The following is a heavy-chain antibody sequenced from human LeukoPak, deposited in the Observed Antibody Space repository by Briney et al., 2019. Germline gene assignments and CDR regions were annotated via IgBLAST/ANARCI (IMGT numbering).Heavy chain of an antibody. V-gene: IGHV4-39*01. CDR2: IYYSGST. D-gene: IGHD3-22*01. Sequence: PSETLSLTCTVSGGSISSSSCYWGWIRQPPGKGLEWIGSIYYSGSTYYNPSLKSRVTISVDTSKNQFSLKLSSVTAADTAVYYCARLRNYYDSSGYYYGNDAFDIWGQGTMVTVSS. J-gene: IGHJ3*02. CDR1: GGSISSSSCY. CDR3: ARLRNYYDSSGYYYGNDAFDI.